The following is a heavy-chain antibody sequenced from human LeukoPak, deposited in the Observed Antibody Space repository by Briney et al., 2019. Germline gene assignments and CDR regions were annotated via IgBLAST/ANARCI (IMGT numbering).Heavy chain of an antibody. D-gene: IGHD6-6*01. CDR3: ARDQHSSSGSFDY. Sequence: GGSLRLSCAASGFTFSSYSMNWARQAPGKGPEWVSSISSSSSYIYYADSVKGRFTISRDNAKNSLYLQMNSLRAEDTAVYYCARDQHSSSGSFDYWGQGTLVTVSS. V-gene: IGHV3-21*01. CDR1: GFTFSSYS. J-gene: IGHJ4*02. CDR2: ISSSSSYI.